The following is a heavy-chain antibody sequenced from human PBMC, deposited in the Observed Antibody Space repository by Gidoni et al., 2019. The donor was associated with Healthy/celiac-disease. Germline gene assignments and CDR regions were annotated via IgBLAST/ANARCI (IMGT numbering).Heavy chain of an antibody. J-gene: IGHJ4*02. V-gene: IGHV4-34*01. Sequence: VPLQQWGAGLLKPSGTPSLTCAVSGGSFRGYYWSWIRQPPGKGLEWIGEINHSGSTNYNPSLKSRVTISVDTSKNQFSLKLSSVTAADTAVYYCARGDYYYDSSGPLGYWGQGTLVTVSS. D-gene: IGHD3-22*01. CDR1: GGSFRGYY. CDR3: ARGDYYYDSSGPLGY. CDR2: INHSGST.